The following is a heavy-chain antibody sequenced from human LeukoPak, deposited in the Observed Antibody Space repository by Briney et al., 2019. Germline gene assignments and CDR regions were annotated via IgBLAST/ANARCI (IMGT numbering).Heavy chain of an antibody. D-gene: IGHD2-15*01. Sequence: GASVTVSCTASGYTFTTYAMHWVRQAPGQRLEWMGWINAGNGNTKYSQKFQARVTITRDTSASTAYMELSSLRSEDTAVYYCARDPIGSRWPYYFDYWGQGTLVTVS. J-gene: IGHJ4*02. CDR1: GYTFTTYA. CDR3: ARDPIGSRWPYYFDY. V-gene: IGHV1-3*01. CDR2: INAGNGNT.